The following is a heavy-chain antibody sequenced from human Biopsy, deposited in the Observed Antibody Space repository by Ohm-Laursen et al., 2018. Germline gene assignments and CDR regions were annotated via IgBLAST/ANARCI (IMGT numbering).Heavy chain of an antibody. CDR1: RFTFSRYW. Sequence: SLRLSCAASRFTFSRYWMNWVRQAPGKGLEWVANINPDGSVKYFADSVKGRFTISRDNAENSMYLQMSSLTVDDTAVYYCARGERWGQGTLVTVSS. CDR2: INPDGSVK. V-gene: IGHV3-7*01. D-gene: IGHD5-24*01. J-gene: IGHJ4*02. CDR3: ARGER.